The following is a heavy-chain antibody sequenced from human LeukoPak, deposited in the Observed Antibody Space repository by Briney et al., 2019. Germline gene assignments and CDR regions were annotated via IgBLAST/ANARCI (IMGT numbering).Heavy chain of an antibody. CDR1: GLTFSSYS. D-gene: IGHD3-22*01. V-gene: IGHV3-48*01. Sequence: GGSLRLSCEASGLTFSSYSMNWVRQAPGKGLEWVSYISSSSSTRYYADSVKGRFTISRDNVKNSLYLQMNSLRAEDTAVYYCARQSYYDHTLGYFQHWGQGTLVTVSS. J-gene: IGHJ1*01. CDR3: ARQSYYDHTLGYFQH. CDR2: ISSSSSTR.